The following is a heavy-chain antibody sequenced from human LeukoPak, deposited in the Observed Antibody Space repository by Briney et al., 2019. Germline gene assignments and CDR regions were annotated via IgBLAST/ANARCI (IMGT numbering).Heavy chain of an antibody. CDR3: ARRRSGSYGNFDY. V-gene: IGHV4-39*01. J-gene: IGHJ4*02. CDR2: IYYSGST. CDR1: GGSVSSSSYY. Sequence: PSETLSLTCTVSGGSVSSSSYYWGWIRQPPGKGLEWIGSIYYSGSTYCNPSLKSRVTISIDMSKNQFSLKLSSVTAADTAVYYCARRRSGSYGNFDYWGQGTLVTVSS. D-gene: IGHD1-26*01.